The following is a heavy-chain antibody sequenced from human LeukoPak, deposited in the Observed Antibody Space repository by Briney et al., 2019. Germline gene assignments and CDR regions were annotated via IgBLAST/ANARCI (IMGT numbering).Heavy chain of an antibody. Sequence: GASVKVSCKASGYTFTSYGISWVRQAPGQGLEWMGWISAYNGNTNFALKLQGRVTMTTDTSTSTAYMDLRSLRSDDTAVYYCARDQAATNTQVRFCLDWGQGTLVTVSS. CDR3: ARDQAATNTQVRFCLD. V-gene: IGHV1-18*01. J-gene: IGHJ4*02. D-gene: IGHD3-9*01. CDR2: ISAYNGNT. CDR1: GYTFTSYG.